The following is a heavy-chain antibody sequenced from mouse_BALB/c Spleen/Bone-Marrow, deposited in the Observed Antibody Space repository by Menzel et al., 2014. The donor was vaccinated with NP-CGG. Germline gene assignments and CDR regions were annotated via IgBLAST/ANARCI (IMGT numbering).Heavy chain of an antibody. CDR2: VSSGGSFT. Sequence: DVKLQESGGGLVSPGGSLKLSCAASGFTFSNYAMSWVRQTPEKRLEWVATVSSGGSFTYYPDSVKGRFTISRDSAKNTLYLQMSSLRSEDTAMYYCARFYYGNYVRYFDVWGAGTTVTVSS. D-gene: IGHD2-1*01. V-gene: IGHV5-9-3*01. CDR3: ARFYYGNYVRYFDV. J-gene: IGHJ1*01. CDR1: GFTFSNYA.